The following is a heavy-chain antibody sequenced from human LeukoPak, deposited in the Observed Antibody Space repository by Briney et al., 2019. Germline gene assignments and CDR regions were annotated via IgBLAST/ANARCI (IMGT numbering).Heavy chain of an antibody. CDR2: ISSSSSYI. D-gene: IGHD3-16*02. J-gene: IGHJ4*02. Sequence: GGSLRLSCAASGFTFSSYSINWVRQAPGRGLEWVSSISSSSSYIYYADSVKGRFTISRDNSKNTLYLQMNSLRAEGTAVYYCAKDLTNYDYVWGSYRSDYWGQGTLVTVSS. V-gene: IGHV3-21*01. CDR3: AKDLTNYDYVWGSYRSDY. CDR1: GFTFSSYS.